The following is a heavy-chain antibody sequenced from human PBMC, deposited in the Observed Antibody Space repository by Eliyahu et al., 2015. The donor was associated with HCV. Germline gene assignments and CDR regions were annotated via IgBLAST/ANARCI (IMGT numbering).Heavy chain of an antibody. Sequence: EEQLVESGGGLVQPGGSLRLSCAGSESPFSSYWMHWVRQAPGKGLVWVSRIDSDGSTTRYADSVKGRFTISRDNANNTLYLQMTSLRAEDTAMYFCARGISGSRAFDIWGRGTMVTVSS. CDR3: ARGISGSRAFDI. V-gene: IGHV3-74*01. CDR2: IDSDGSTT. D-gene: IGHD1-26*01. CDR1: ESPFSSYW. J-gene: IGHJ3*02.